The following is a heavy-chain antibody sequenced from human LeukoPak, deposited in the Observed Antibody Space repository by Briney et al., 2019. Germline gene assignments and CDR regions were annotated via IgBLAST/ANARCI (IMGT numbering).Heavy chain of an antibody. V-gene: IGHV6-1*01. Sequence: SQTLSLTCAISGDSVSSNSAAWNWIRQSPSRGLEWLGRTYYRSKWYNDYAVSVKSRITINPDTSKNQFSLQLNSVTPEDTAVYYCARASDYDILTGYYSGVDYWGQGTLVTVSS. CDR3: ARASDYDILTGYYSGVDY. D-gene: IGHD3-9*01. CDR1: GDSVSSNSAA. J-gene: IGHJ4*02. CDR2: TYYRSKWYN.